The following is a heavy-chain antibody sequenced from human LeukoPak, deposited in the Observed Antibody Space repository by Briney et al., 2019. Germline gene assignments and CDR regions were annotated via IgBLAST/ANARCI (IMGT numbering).Heavy chain of an antibody. J-gene: IGHJ5*02. D-gene: IGHD3-10*01. Sequence: SETLSLTCTVSGDSISSGDYYWSWIRQPAGKGLEWIGEINHSGSTNYNPSLKSRVTISVDTSKNQFSLKLSSVTAADTAVYYCARRKFITMVRGVKYNWFDPWGQGTLVTVSS. CDR1: GDSISSGDYY. CDR3: ARRKFITMVRGVKYNWFDP. V-gene: IGHV4-61*10. CDR2: INHSGST.